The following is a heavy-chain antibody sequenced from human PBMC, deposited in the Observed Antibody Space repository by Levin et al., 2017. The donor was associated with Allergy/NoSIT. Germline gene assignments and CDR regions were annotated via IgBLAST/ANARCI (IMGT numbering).Heavy chain of an antibody. CDR1: GFTFSSYA. J-gene: IGHJ4*02. Sequence: GESLKISCAASGFTFSSYAMSWVRQAPGKGLEWVSVISGRGDSTKYVDSVKGRFTISRDNSKNTLYLQMNSLRTEDTAAYYCAKDLVNYGRQLPPGWGQGTLVTVSS. D-gene: IGHD2-2*01. CDR2: ISGRGDST. CDR3: AKDLVNYGRQLPPG. V-gene: IGHV3-23*01.